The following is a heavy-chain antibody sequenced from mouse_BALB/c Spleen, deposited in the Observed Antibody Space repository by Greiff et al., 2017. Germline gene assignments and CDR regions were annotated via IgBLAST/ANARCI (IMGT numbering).Heavy chain of an antibody. J-gene: IGHJ1*01. CDR2: ISYSGST. D-gene: IGHD1-1*01. CDR3: ARNYGSPGYFDV. CDR1: GYSITSDYA. Sequence: EVQIQESGPGLVKPSQSLSLTCTVTGYSITSDYAWNWIRQFPGNKLEWMGYISYSGSTSYNPSLKSRISITRDTSKNQFFLQLNSVTTEDTATYYCARNYGSPGYFDVWGAGTTVTVSS. V-gene: IGHV3-2*02.